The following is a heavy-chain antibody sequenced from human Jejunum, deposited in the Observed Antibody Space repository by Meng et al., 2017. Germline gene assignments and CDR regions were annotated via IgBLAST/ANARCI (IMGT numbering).Heavy chain of an antibody. CDR3: ARAYYDTSGRCDP. V-gene: IGHV3-30*04. CDR1: GDTFTTI. J-gene: IGHJ5*02. D-gene: IGHD3-22*01. CDR2: ISNDGRKK. Sequence: TGSSGRLSRKAAGDTFTTILSAGCDRPLVKGLEWVAVISNDGRKKFYADSVKGRFTISRDNSKNTLYLQMYSLGAEDTAVYYCARAYYDTSGRCDPWGLGTLVTVSS.